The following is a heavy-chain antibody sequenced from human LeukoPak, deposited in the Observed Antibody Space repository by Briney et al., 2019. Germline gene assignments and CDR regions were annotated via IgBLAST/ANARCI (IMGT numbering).Heavy chain of an antibody. J-gene: IGHJ4*02. V-gene: IGHV1-18*01. CDR1: GYTFISYG. Sequence: ASVKVSCKASGYTFISYGISWVRQAPGQGLEWMGWISAYNGNTNYAQKFQGRVTMTIDTSTSTAYMELRSLRSDDTAVYYCARVRPTIFGAASPGEDYWGQGTLVTVSS. D-gene: IGHD3-3*01. CDR2: ISAYNGNT. CDR3: ARVRPTIFGAASPGEDY.